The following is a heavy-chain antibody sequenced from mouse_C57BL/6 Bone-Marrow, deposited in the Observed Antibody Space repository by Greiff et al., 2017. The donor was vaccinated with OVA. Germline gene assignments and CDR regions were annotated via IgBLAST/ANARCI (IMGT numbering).Heavy chain of an antibody. CDR1: GYSITSGYY. CDR2: ISYDGSN. J-gene: IGHJ2*01. D-gene: IGHD2-10*01. CDR3: ARRLLLHFDY. V-gene: IGHV3-6*01. Sequence: ESGPGLVKPSQSLSLTCSVTGYSITSGYYWNWLRQFPGNKLEWMGYISYDGSNNYNPSLKNRISITRDTSKNQFFLKLHSVTTEDTATYYCARRLLLHFDYWGQGTTLTVSS.